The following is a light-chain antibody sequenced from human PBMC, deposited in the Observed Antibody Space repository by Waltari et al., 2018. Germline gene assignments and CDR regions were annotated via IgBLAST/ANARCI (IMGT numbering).Light chain of an antibody. J-gene: IGKJ2*01. Sequence: EMTLTQSRAFMLETPGDKANISCKASQDIDDDRNWYQQKPGEAAIFIIQEATTLVPRIPPQFSGSRYGTDFTLTTHNIESEEAAYYFCLQHDQLPPRYTFGQGTKLEIK. V-gene: IGKV5-2*01. CDR1: QDIDDD. CDR2: EAT. CDR3: LQHDQLPPRYT.